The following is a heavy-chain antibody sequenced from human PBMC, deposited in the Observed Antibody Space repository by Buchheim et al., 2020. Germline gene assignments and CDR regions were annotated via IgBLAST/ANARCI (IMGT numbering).Heavy chain of an antibody. CDR1: GFIFGDHA. CDR2: IRSQAYGGTT. V-gene: IGHV3-49*03. CDR3: SRVRYGSGRNPTDY. J-gene: IGHJ4*01. Sequence: EVQLVESGGGLVQPGRSLRLSCTTSGFIFGDHAMSWFRQAPGKGLEWVGFIRSQAYGGTTETAASLKGRFTISRHDSRSIAYLQMNSLKTEDTAVYYCSRVRYGSGRNPTDYWGHGTL. D-gene: IGHD3-10*01.